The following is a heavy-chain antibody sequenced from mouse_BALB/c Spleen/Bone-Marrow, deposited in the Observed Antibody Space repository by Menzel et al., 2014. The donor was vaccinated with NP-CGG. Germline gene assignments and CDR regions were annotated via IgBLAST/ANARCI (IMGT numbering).Heavy chain of an antibody. CDR2: IDPANGNT. V-gene: IGHV14-3*02. Sequence: EVQLQQSGAELVKPGASVKLSCTASGFNIKDTYMHWVEQRPEQGLEWIGRIDPANGNTKYDPKFQGKATITADTSSNTAYLQLSSLTSEDTAVYYCALYYYGSSGFAYWGQGTLVTVSA. J-gene: IGHJ3*01. CDR1: GFNIKDTY. CDR3: ALYYYGSSGFAY. D-gene: IGHD1-1*01.